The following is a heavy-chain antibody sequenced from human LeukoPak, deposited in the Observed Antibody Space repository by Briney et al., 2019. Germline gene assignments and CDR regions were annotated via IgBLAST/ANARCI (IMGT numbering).Heavy chain of an antibody. V-gene: IGHV1-2*02. J-gene: IGHJ4*02. CDR1: GYTLTGYY. D-gene: IGHD4-23*01. CDR2: INPNSRGT. CDR3: ARERGTVANFDY. Sequence: ASVKVSRKASGYTLTGYYMHWVRQAPGQGLEWMGWINPNSRGTNYAQKFQGRVTMTRDTSISTAYMELSRLRSDDTAVYYCARERGTVANFDYWGQGTLVTVSS.